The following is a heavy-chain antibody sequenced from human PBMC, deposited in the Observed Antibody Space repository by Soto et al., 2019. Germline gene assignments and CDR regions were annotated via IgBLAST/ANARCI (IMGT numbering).Heavy chain of an antibody. CDR2: IYWDDDK. V-gene: IGHV2-5*02. D-gene: IGHD5-12*01. Sequence: QITLKESGPTLVKPTQTLTLTCTFSGFSLSTSGVGVGWIRQPPGKALEWLALIYWDDDKRYSPSLKSRLTITKDTSKNQVVLTMTNTDPVDTATYYCAHVYGGYDNFDYWGQGTLVPVSS. J-gene: IGHJ4*02. CDR1: GFSLSTSGVG. CDR3: AHVYGGYDNFDY.